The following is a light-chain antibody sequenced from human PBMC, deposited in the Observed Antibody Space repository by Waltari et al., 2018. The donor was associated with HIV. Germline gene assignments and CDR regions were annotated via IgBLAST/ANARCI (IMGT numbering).Light chain of an antibody. CDR2: EVS. CDR3: CSYAGSGDV. J-gene: IGLJ1*01. CDR1: SSDVGSYNL. V-gene: IGLV2-23*02. Sequence: QSALTQPASVSGSPGQSITISCTGTSSDVGSYNLVSWYQQHPGKAPKLMIYEVSKRPSGVSNRFSGSKSGNTASLTISGLQAEDEAYYYCCSYAGSGDVFGTGTKVTVL.